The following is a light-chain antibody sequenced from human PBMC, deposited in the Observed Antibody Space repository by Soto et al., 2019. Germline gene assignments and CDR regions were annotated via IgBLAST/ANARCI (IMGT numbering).Light chain of an antibody. CDR3: QQYSSSPTT. J-gene: IGKJ5*01. V-gene: IGKV3-20*01. CDR1: QSVDRFY. CDR2: GAS. Sequence: EIVLTQSRCTLSLSPGESATLSCRASQSVDRFYLAWYQQKPGQAPRLLIYGASSRATGIPDRFSGSGSGTDFTLTISSPAPEDFEVYYCQQYSSSPTTVGQGTRREIK.